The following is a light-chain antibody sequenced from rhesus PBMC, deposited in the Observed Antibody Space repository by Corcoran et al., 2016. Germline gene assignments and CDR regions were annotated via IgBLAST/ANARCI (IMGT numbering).Light chain of an antibody. J-gene: IGKJ4*01. CDR3: QQHNSYPLT. V-gene: IGKV1-25*01. CDR2: AAS. CDR1: QGITSY. Sequence: DIQMTQSPSSLSASVGDRVTITCRASQGITSYLAWYQQKPGKAPKLLIYAASPLQSGVPSRFGGSGAGTDFTLTISTLQPEDFATYYCQQHNSYPLTFGGGTKVELK.